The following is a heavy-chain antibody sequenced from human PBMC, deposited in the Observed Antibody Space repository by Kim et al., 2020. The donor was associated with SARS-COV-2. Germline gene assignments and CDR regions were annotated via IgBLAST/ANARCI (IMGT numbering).Heavy chain of an antibody. CDR3: ARDGGSGSYPLDS. V-gene: IGHV4-34*01. J-gene: IGHJ5*01. CDR1: GGSFSGYY. Sequence: SETLSLTCAVYGGSFSGYYWSWIRQPPGKGLEWIGEINHSGSTNYNPSLKSRVTISVDTSKNQFSLKLRSVTAADTAVYYCARDGGSGSYPLDSWGQGT. CDR2: INHSGST. D-gene: IGHD3-10*01.